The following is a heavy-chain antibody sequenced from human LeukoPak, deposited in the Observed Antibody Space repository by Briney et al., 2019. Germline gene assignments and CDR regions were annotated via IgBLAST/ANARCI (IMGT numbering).Heavy chain of an antibody. V-gene: IGHV3-21*01. CDR3: AKFKTRGNTDFDY. CDR2: ISGSSTHI. J-gene: IGHJ4*02. D-gene: IGHD2/OR15-2a*01. CDR1: GFSFSSYS. Sequence: GGSLRLSCAASGFSFSSYSMNWVRQAPGKGLEWVSSISGSSTHILYADSVKGRFTISSDDARNSLYLQMNSLRAEDTAVYYCAKFKTRGNTDFDYWGQGTLVTVSS.